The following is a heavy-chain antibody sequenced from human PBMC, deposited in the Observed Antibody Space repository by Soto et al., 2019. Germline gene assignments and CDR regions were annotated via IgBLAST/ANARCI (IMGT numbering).Heavy chain of an antibody. CDR3: AYRQDYSSSWNSGWFDP. V-gene: IGHV2-5*02. CDR1: GCSLSTRGVG. D-gene: IGHD6-13*01. J-gene: IGHJ5*02. Sequence: QITLKESGPTLVIPTQTLTLTCTLSGCSLSTRGVGVGWIRQSPGKALKWLALIYWDNDKRYNPSLTTRLTITKDTTQNQVVLTMTNMDPVNTATEYCAYRQDYSSSWNSGWFDPWGHGALVTVSS. CDR2: IYWDNDK.